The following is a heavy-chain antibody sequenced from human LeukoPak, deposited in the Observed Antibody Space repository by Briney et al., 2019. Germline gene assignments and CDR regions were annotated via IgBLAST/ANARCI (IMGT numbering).Heavy chain of an antibody. CDR2: IYFRGGT. CDR1: GDSISSSNCY. CDR3: AGRRTIFGVVSY. V-gene: IGHV4-39*01. D-gene: IGHD3-3*01. J-gene: IGHJ4*02. Sequence: PSETLSLTCTVSGDSISSSNCYWGWVRQPPGKGLEWIGSIYFRGGTYYNASLKSRVTISVDTSKNQFSLKLSSVTAADTAVYYCAGRRTIFGVVSYWGQGTLVTVSS.